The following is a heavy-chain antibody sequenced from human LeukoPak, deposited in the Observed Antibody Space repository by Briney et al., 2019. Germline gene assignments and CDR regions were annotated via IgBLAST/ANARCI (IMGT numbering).Heavy chain of an antibody. J-gene: IGHJ5*02. Sequence: KPSETLSLTCTVSGYSISSGYYWGWIRQPPGKGLEWIGSIYHSGSTYYNPSLKSRVTISVDTSKNQFSLKLSSVTAADTAVYYCARAGYRGYVTWFDPWGQGPRVTVSS. D-gene: IGHD5-12*01. V-gene: IGHV4-38-2*02. CDR3: ARAGYRGYVTWFDP. CDR2: IYHSGST. CDR1: GYSISSGYY.